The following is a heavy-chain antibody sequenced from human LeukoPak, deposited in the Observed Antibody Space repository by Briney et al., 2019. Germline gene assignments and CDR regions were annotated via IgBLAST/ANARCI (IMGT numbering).Heavy chain of an antibody. D-gene: IGHD2-15*01. CDR1: EFTFGTYW. CDR3: ARSHCSGGGCYSDWYFDL. Sequence: GGSLRLSCAASEFTFGTYWMSWVRQAPGKGLEWVAKIRQDGSQKNYVDSVRGRFTISRDNAKNSLYLQMDSLRADDTAIYYCARSHCSGGGCYSDWYFDLWGRGTRVTVSS. J-gene: IGHJ2*01. V-gene: IGHV3-7*05. CDR2: IRQDGSQK.